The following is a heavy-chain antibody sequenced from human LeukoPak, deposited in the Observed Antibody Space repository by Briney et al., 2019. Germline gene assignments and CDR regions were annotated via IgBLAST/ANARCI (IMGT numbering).Heavy chain of an antibody. V-gene: IGHV5-51*01. CDR1: GYSFSSYS. CDR2: IYPDVSDT. D-gene: IGHD3-3*01. CDR3: ARQYYDFWSGYPRQTYYFDY. Sequence: GESLKISCKGLGYSFSSYSIGWVRQMPGKGLEWMGIIYPDVSDTRYSPSFQGQVTISADKSFSTAYLQWSSLKASDTVMYYCARQYYDFWSGYPRQTYYFDYWGQGTLVTVSS. J-gene: IGHJ4*02.